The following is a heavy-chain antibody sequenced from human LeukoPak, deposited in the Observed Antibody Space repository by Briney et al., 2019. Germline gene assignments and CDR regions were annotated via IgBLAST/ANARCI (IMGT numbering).Heavy chain of an antibody. Sequence: GGSLRLSCAASGFTFSSYSMNWVRQAPGKGLEWVSSISSSSSYIYYADSVKGRFTISRDNAKNSLYLQMNSLRAEDTAVYYCARSQGVNYDFWSGPNYYGMDVWGQGTTVTVSS. V-gene: IGHV3-21*04. D-gene: IGHD3-3*01. CDR3: ARSQGVNYDFWSGPNYYGMDV. J-gene: IGHJ6*02. CDR2: ISSSSSYI. CDR1: GFTFSSYS.